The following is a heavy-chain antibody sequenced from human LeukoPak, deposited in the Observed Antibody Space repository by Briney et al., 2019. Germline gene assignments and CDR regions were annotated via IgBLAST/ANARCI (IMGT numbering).Heavy chain of an antibody. Sequence: ASVKVSCKASGYTFTSYYIHWVRQAPGQGLEWMGIINPSGGSTYYTQKFQGRLTMTRDMSTSTVYMELSSLRSEDTAVYYCARVPGRYSSGWYSYMDVWGKGTTVTVSS. J-gene: IGHJ6*03. D-gene: IGHD6-19*01. CDR1: GYTFTSYY. CDR3: ARVPGRYSSGWYSYMDV. V-gene: IGHV1-46*01. CDR2: INPSGGST.